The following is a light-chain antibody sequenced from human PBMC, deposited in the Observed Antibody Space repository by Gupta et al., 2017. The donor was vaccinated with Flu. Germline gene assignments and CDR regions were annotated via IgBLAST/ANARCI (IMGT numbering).Light chain of an antibody. Sequence: QSVLTQPPSVSGAPGQRVTTPCTGSSSNIGAGYDVHWYQQLPGTAPKLLIYGNSNRPSGVPDRFSGSKSGTSASLAITGLQAEDEADYYCQSYDSSLSGPYVFGTGTKVTVL. CDR3: QSYDSSLSGPYV. CDR1: SSNIGAGYD. CDR2: GNS. V-gene: IGLV1-40*01. J-gene: IGLJ1*01.